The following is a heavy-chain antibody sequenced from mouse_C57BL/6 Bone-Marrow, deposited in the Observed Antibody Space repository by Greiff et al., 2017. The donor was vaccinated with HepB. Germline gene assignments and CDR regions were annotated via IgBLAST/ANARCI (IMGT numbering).Heavy chain of an antibody. CDR2: IYPRSGNT. V-gene: IGHV1-81*01. Sequence: QVQLQQSGAELARPGASVKLSCKASGYTFTSYGISWVRQRTGQGLEWIGEIYPRSGNTYYNEKFKGKGTLTADKSSSTAYMELRSLTSEDSAVYFCASALRYYYDYWGQGTTLTVSS. D-gene: IGHD1-1*01. CDR1: GYTFTSYG. J-gene: IGHJ2*01. CDR3: ASALRYYYDY.